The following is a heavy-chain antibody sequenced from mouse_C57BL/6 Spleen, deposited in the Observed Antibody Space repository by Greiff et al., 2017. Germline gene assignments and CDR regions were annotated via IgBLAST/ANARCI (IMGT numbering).Heavy chain of an antibody. V-gene: IGHV1-53*01. J-gene: IGHJ4*01. CDR3: ATSWDDYAIDY. D-gene: IGHD4-1*01. CDR1: GYTFTRYW. CDR2: INPSYGGT. Sequence: QVQLQQPGTELVKPGASVKLSCKASGYTFTRYWMHWVKQRPGQGLEWIGNINPSYGGTNYHEKFTSKATLTVDKSASTAYMQLLSLTSEDAAVYYCATSWDDYAIDYWGQGTSVTVSS.